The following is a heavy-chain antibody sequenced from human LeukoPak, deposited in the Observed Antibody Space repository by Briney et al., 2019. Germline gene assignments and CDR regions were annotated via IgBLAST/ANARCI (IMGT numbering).Heavy chain of an antibody. Sequence: SVKVSCKASGGXFSSYAMSWVRQAPGQGLEWMGGIIPIFGTANYAQKFQGRVTITADESTSTAYMELSSLRSEDTAVYYCARMENGDPVAFDIWGQGTMVTVSS. CDR3: ARMENGDPVAFDI. D-gene: IGHD4-17*01. J-gene: IGHJ3*02. V-gene: IGHV1-69*13. CDR1: GGXFSSYA. CDR2: IIPIFGTA.